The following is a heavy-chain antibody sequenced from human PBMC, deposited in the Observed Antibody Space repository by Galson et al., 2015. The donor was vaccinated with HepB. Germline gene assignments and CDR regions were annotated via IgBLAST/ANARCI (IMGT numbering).Heavy chain of an antibody. CDR2: IQYDESSK. D-gene: IGHD4-23*01. V-gene: IGHV3-30*02. CDR3: AKDVSGNSGA. Sequence: LRLSCAASGFTFSRYGMHWVRQAPGKGLEWVSFIQYDESSKTYADSVKGRFTISRDNCKNTLFLQMNSLRAEDTALYYCAKDVSGNSGAWGQGTLVTVSS. J-gene: IGHJ5*02. CDR1: GFTFSRYG.